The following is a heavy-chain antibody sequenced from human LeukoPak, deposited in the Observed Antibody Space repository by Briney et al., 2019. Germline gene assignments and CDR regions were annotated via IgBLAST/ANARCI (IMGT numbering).Heavy chain of an antibody. Sequence: SQTLSLTCTVSGDSVSSGDDYWSWIRQPPGKGLEWIGEINHSRDTNYNPSLKSRVIISVDTSKNQFSLKLSSVTAADTAVYYCASEDSSPRVANPHDRGDFGYWGQGTLVTVSS. D-gene: IGHD6-19*01. V-gene: IGHV4-31*02. CDR3: ASEDSSPRVANPHDRGDFGY. CDR1: GDSVSSGDDY. CDR2: INHSRDT. J-gene: IGHJ4*02.